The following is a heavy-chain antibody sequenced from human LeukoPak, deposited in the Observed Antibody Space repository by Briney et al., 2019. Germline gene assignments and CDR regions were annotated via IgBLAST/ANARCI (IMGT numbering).Heavy chain of an antibody. CDR3: ARAPDSDSGYDFFDY. V-gene: IGHV5-10-1*01. D-gene: IGHD5-12*01. Sequence: GESLKISCKGSGYTFTNHWISCVRQMPRKGLEWMGKIDPSDSYTNYSPSFQGHVTSSADKSISTAYLQCSSLKASDTAMYYCARAPDSDSGYDFFDYWGQGTLVTVSS. CDR2: IDPSDSYT. J-gene: IGHJ4*02. CDR1: GYTFTNHW.